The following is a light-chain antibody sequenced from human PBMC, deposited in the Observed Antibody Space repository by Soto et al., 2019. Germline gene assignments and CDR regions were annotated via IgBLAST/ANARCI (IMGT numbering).Light chain of an antibody. Sequence: QSVLTQPPSASGTPGQRVTISCSGRSANIGNNYVCWYQQLPGTAPKLLIYSNNQRPSGVPDRFSGSKSGTSASLAISGLRSEDEADYSCVSWDDSLSGLVFGTGTKLTVL. J-gene: IGLJ1*01. CDR3: VSWDDSLSGLV. CDR2: SNN. CDR1: SANIGNNY. V-gene: IGLV1-47*02.